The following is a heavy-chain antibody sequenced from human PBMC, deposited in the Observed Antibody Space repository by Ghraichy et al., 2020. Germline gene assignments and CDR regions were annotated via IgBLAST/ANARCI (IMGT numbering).Heavy chain of an antibody. D-gene: IGHD3-9*01. J-gene: IGHJ5*02. CDR1: GGSISSSSYY. Sequence: SETLSLTCTVSGGSISSSSYYWGWIRQPPGKGLEWIGSIYYSGSTYYNPSLKSRVTISVDTSKNQFSLKLSSVTAADTAVYYCARRNYDILTGYYTGGESNWFDPWGQGTLVTVSS. CDR2: IYYSGST. V-gene: IGHV4-39*01. CDR3: ARRNYDILTGYYTGGESNWFDP.